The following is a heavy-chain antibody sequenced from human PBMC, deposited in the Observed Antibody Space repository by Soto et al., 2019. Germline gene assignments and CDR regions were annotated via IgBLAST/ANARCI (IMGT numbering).Heavy chain of an antibody. CDR3: ARPHYGSGSYYHYYYGMDV. Sequence: ASVKVSCKASGYTFTGYYMHWVRQAPGQGLEWMGWINPNSGGTNYAQKFQGRVTMTRDTSISTAYMELSRLRSDDTAVYYCARPHYGSGSYYHYYYGMDVWGQGTTVTVSS. CDR1: GYTFTGYY. V-gene: IGHV1-2*02. D-gene: IGHD3-10*01. J-gene: IGHJ6*02. CDR2: INPNSGGT.